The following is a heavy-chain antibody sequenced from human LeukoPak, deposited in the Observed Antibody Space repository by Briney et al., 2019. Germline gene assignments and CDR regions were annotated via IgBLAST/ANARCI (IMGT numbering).Heavy chain of an antibody. CDR2: FDPEDGET. Sequence: AASVKVSCKVSGYTLTELSMHWVRQAPGKGLEWMGGFDPEDGETIYAQKFQGRVTMTEDTSTDTAYMELSSLRSEDTAVYYCARDKNQGECVSNSCYGVWPLDIWGQGQMSPSLQ. J-gene: IGHJ3*02. CDR3: ARDKNQGECVSNSCYGVWPLDI. D-gene: IGHD2-2*01. V-gene: IGHV1-24*01. CDR1: GYTLTELS.